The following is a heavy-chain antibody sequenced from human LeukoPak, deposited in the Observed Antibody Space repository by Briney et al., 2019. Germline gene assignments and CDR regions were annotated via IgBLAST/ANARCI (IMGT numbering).Heavy chain of an antibody. CDR3: AREKVLSSGWYYWYFDL. V-gene: IGHV4-39*02. D-gene: IGHD6-19*01. CDR2: SDYIGGT. J-gene: IGHJ2*01. CDR1: GGSISKANSY. Sequence: SETLSLTCTVSGGSISKANSYWGWIRQSPGKELEWIGSSDYIGGTTYNPSLKSRVTISVDTSKNQFSLKLSSVTAADTAVYYCAREKVLSSGWYYWYFDLWGRGTLVTVSS.